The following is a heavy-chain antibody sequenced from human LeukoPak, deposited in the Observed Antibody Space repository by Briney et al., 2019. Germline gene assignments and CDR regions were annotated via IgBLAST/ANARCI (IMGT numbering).Heavy chain of an antibody. D-gene: IGHD6-6*01. CDR2: IYTSGST. Sequence: SETLSLTCTVSGGSISSYYWSWIRQPAGKGLEWIGRIYTSGSTNYNPSLKSRVTISVDTSKNQFSLKLSSVTAADTAVYYCAGESSSDPYYYYGMDVWGQGTTVTVSS. CDR3: AGESSSDPYYYYGMDV. J-gene: IGHJ6*02. CDR1: GGSISSYY. V-gene: IGHV4-4*07.